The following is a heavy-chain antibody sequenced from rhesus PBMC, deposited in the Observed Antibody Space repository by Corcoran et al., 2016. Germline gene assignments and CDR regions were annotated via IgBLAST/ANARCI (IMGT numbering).Heavy chain of an antibody. V-gene: IGHV4-106*01. D-gene: IGHD2-21*01. J-gene: IGHJ4*01. Sequence: QVQLQESGPGVVKPSETLSLTCAVSGGSISGYYLWSWIRQPPGKGLEWIGYIYGGSGSTSYNPSLKKRVIISIETSKNQFSLKLSSVTAADTAVYYCAREGDCTGSGCYGTFDYWGQGVLVTVSS. CDR1: GGSISGYYL. CDR2: IYGGSGST. CDR3: AREGDCTGSGCYGTFDY.